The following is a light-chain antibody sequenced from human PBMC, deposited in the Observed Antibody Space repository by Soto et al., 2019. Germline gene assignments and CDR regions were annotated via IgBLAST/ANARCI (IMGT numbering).Light chain of an antibody. CDR3: QQHNSYVPT. Sequence: DIQMTQSPSTLAASVGDRVTLTCRASQSIGRWLSWYQQKPGKAPKLLIYEASTLENGVPSRFSGSGSGTEFTLAISILQPDDFASYYCQQHNSYVPTFGQGTRVEIK. J-gene: IGKJ1*01. CDR1: QSIGRW. V-gene: IGKV1-5*01. CDR2: EAS.